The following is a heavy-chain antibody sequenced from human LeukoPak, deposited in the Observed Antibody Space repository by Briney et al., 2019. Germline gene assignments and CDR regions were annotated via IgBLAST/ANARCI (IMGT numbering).Heavy chain of an antibody. Sequence: GGPLRLSCAASGFTFSSYAMHWVRQAPGKGLEWVAVISYDGSNKYYADSVKGRFTISRDNSKNTLYLQMNSLRAEDTAVYYCARVGDYDAYYFDYWGQGTLVTVSS. CDR2: ISYDGSNK. CDR3: ARVGDYDAYYFDY. D-gene: IGHD4-17*01. J-gene: IGHJ4*02. V-gene: IGHV3-30-3*01. CDR1: GFTFSSYA.